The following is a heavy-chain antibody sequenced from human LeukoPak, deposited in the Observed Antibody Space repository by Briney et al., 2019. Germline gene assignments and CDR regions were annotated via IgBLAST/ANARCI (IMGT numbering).Heavy chain of an antibody. J-gene: IGHJ4*02. CDR2: VSDGGRT. V-gene: IGHV4-59*01. D-gene: IGHD2-2*01. CDR3: ARASTTSDD. CDR1: GGSITSYY. Sequence: SETLSLTCSVSGGSITSYYWSWIRQPPGKGLEWIGHVSDGGRTNYSPSLRSRVSISVDTSKNQFFLKLNSVTAADTAVYFCARASTTSDDWGQGTLVTVSS.